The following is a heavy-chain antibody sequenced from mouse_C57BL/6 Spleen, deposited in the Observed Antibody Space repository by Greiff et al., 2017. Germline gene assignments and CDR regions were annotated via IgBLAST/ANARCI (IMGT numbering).Heavy chain of an antibody. CDR2: IHPNSGST. J-gene: IGHJ2*01. D-gene: IGHD1-1*01. CDR3: ARGGTTVVVDY. Sequence: QVQLKQPGAELVKPGASVKLSCKASGYTFTSYWMHWVKQRPGQGLEWIGMIHPNSGSTNYNEKFKSKATLTVDKSSSTAYMQLSSLTSEDSAVYYCARGGTTVVVDYWGQGTTLTVSS. CDR1: GYTFTSYW. V-gene: IGHV1-64*01.